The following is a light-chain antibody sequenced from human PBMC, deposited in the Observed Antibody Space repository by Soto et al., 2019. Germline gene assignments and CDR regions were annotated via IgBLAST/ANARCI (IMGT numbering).Light chain of an antibody. CDR3: QQANHFPLT. V-gene: IGKV1-12*01. J-gene: IGKJ4*01. CDR1: QGIGTF. Sequence: DIQMTQSPSSVSASVGDRITITCRASQGIGTFLAWYQQKPGRAPKYLIYGASTLVSGVPSRFSGSGSGTDFTLTISSLQPEHFATYYCQQANHFPLTFGGGTKVDI. CDR2: GAS.